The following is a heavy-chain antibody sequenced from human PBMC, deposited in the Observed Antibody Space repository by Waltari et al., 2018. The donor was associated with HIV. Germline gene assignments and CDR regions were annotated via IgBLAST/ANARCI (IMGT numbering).Heavy chain of an antibody. Sequence: QVQLVESGGGLVKPGGFLTCSCLAPGFTLSEYYMSWIRQAPGKGLEWLSYISSSGGTTYYAESVRGRFTISRDSAKHSLFLQMNSLRAEDTAVYYCVRDNHDFWSGHYFDSWGQGTLVTVSS. CDR1: GFTLSEYY. CDR2: ISSSGGTT. V-gene: IGHV3-11*01. CDR3: VRDNHDFWSGHYFDS. D-gene: IGHD3-3*01. J-gene: IGHJ4*02.